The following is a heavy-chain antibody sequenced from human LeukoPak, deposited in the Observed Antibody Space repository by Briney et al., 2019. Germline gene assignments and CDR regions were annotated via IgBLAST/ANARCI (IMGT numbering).Heavy chain of an antibody. CDR3: ARRVVVVPAAPGWFDP. D-gene: IGHD2-2*01. Sequence: PSETLSLTCTVPGGSISSSSYYWGWIRQPPGKGLEWIGSIYYSGSTYYNPSLKSRVTISVDTSKNQFSLKLSSVTAADTAVYYCARRVVVVPAAPGWFDPWGQGTLVTVSS. J-gene: IGHJ5*02. CDR1: GGSISSSSYY. CDR2: IYYSGST. V-gene: IGHV4-39*01.